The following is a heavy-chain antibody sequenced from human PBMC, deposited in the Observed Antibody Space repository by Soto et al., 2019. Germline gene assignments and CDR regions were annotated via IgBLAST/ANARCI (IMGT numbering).Heavy chain of an antibody. V-gene: IGHV1-8*01. J-gene: IGHJ5*01. Sequence: QVQLVQPGAEVKTPGASVKVSCKASGYTFATYDINWVRQAPGQGLERMGWMNPNIDNTGYAQKFQARLTMARDTALSVAQMELSSLRNEDTAVYYCARSDGYNFKWLDSRGQGTLVTVSA. CDR3: ARSDGYNFKWLDS. D-gene: IGHD2-21*01. CDR2: MNPNIDNT. CDR1: GYTFATYD.